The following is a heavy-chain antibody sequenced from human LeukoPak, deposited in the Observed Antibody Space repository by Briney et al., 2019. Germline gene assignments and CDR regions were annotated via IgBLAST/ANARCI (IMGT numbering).Heavy chain of an antibody. V-gene: IGHV3-33*01. CDR2: IWYDGSNK. D-gene: IGHD4-17*01. CDR1: GFTFSSYG. CDR3: ARGYGDKASNLYYYYGMDV. Sequence: AGRSLRLSCAASGFTFSSYGMHWVRQAPGKGLEWVAVIWYDGSNKYYADSVKGRFTISRDNSKNTLYLQMNSLRAEDTTVYYCARGYGDKASNLYYYYGMDVWGQGTTVTVSS. J-gene: IGHJ6*02.